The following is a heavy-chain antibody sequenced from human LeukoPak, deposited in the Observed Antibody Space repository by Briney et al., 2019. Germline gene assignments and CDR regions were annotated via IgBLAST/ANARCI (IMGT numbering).Heavy chain of an antibody. CDR2: ISAYNGNT. J-gene: IGHJ4*02. CDR3: ARDDVGIAAAGTIDY. Sequence: ASVKVSCKASGYTFTSYGISWVRQAPGQGLEWMGWISAYNGNTNYAQKLQGRVTVTTDTSTSTAYMELRSLRSDDTAVYYCARDDVGIAAAGTIDYWGQGTLVTVSS. V-gene: IGHV1-18*01. CDR1: GYTFTSYG. D-gene: IGHD6-13*01.